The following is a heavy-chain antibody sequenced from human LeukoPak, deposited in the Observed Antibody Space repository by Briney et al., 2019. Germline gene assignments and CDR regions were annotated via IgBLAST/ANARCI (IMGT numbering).Heavy chain of an antibody. Sequence: ASVKVSCKASGGTFTSYAISWVRQAPGQGLEWMGGIIPIFGTANYAQKFQGRVTITTDESTSTAYMELSSLRSEDTAVYYCARGDIVATQEGAFDIWGQGTMVTVSS. CDR3: ARGDIVATQEGAFDI. D-gene: IGHD5-12*01. CDR2: IIPIFGTA. CDR1: GGTFTSYA. V-gene: IGHV1-69*05. J-gene: IGHJ3*02.